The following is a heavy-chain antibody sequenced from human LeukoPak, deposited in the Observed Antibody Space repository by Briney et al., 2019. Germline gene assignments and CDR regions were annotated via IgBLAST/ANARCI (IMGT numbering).Heavy chain of an antibody. J-gene: IGHJ3*02. V-gene: IGHV3-48*02. CDR2: ISSSSSTI. CDR1: GFTFSSYS. CDR3: AREKGYPSYAFDI. Sequence: QPGGSLRLFCAASGFTFSSYSMNWVRQAPGKGLEWVSYISSSSSTIYYADSVKGRFTVSRDNAKNSLYLQMNSLRDEDTAVYYCAREKGYPSYAFDIWGQGTMVTVSS. D-gene: IGHD6-13*01.